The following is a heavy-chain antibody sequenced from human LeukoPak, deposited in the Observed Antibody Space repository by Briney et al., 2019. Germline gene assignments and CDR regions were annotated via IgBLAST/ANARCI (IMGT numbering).Heavy chain of an antibody. V-gene: IGHV1-2*02. CDR3: ARDVGHDYSNYYYYYMDV. CDR2: INPNSGGT. J-gene: IGHJ6*03. CDR1: GYTFTIYP. Sequence: ASVKVSCKTSGYTFTIYPINWVRQAPGQGLEWMGWINPNSGGTNYAQMFQGRVAMTRDTSISTAYMELSRLRSDDTAVYYCARDVGHDYSNYYYYYMDVWGKGTTVTVSS. D-gene: IGHD2-21*01.